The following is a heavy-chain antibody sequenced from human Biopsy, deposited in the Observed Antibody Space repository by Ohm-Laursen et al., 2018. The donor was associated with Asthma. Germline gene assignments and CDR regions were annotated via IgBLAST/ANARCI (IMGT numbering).Heavy chain of an antibody. CDR1: GFSFSNFA. CDR2: ISKDASTR. Sequence: LSLTCAASGFSFSNFAIHWVRQAPGKGLEWVGVISKDASTRDYADSVKGRFTMARDNSKNTLDLQMNSLREEDTAVYYCVRDGTDDAFDIWGQGTVVSVSS. CDR3: VRDGTDDAFDI. J-gene: IGHJ3*02. D-gene: IGHD1-1*01. V-gene: IGHV3-30*01.